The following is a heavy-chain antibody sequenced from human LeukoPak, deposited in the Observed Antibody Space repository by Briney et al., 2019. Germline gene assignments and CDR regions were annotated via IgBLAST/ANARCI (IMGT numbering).Heavy chain of an antibody. CDR3: AKDSSGWYGLSYFDY. D-gene: IGHD6-19*01. Sequence: GGTLRLSCAASGFTFSSYGMSWVRQAPGKGLEWVSAISGSGGSTYYADSVKGRFTISRDNSKNTLYLQMNSLRAEDTAVYYCAKDSSGWYGLSYFDYWGQGTLVTVSS. J-gene: IGHJ4*02. V-gene: IGHV3-23*01. CDR1: GFTFSSYG. CDR2: ISGSGGST.